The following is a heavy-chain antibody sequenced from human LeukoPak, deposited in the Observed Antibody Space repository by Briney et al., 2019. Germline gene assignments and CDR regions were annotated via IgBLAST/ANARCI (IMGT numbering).Heavy chain of an antibody. J-gene: IGHJ3*02. CDR3: AKTQWLDAFDI. D-gene: IGHD6-19*01. Sequence: GGSLRLSCAASGFTFSSYEMNWVRQAPGKGLEWVSYISSSSSTIYYADSVKGRFAISRDNAKNSLYLQMNSLRAEDTAVYYCAKTQWLDAFDIWGQGTMVTVSS. CDR2: ISSSSSTI. CDR1: GFTFSSYE. V-gene: IGHV3-48*03.